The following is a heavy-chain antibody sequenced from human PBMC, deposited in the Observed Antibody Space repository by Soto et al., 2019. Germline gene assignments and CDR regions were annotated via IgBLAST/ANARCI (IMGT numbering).Heavy chain of an antibody. V-gene: IGHV4-59*01. J-gene: IGHJ4*02. CDR1: GDSISTFY. D-gene: IGHD3-22*01. Sequence: SETLSLTCTVSGDSISTFYWGWMRQSPGKELEWIGYVYYTGSTNYNPSLKSRVTISVDRSKNQFSLKLTSANAADTAVYYCARGRTVRNYADDSSDYFYFFDYWGQGTQVTVPQ. CDR3: ARGRTVRNYADDSSDYFYFFDY. CDR2: VYYTGST.